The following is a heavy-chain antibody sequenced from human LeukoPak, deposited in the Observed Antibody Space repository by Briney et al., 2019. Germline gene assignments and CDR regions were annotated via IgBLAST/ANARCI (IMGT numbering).Heavy chain of an antibody. V-gene: IGHV1-18*01. D-gene: IGHD2-15*01. CDR1: GYTFTNYA. CDR3: ARDVGEGFCSGGSCSDY. J-gene: IGHJ4*02. Sequence: GASVKVSCKASGYTFTNYAFSWVRQAPGQGLEWIVWISAYNGNTNYAQKLQGRVTMTTDTSTSTVYMELRSLRSDDTAVYYCARDVGEGFCSGGSCSDYWGQGTLVTVSS. CDR2: ISAYNGNT.